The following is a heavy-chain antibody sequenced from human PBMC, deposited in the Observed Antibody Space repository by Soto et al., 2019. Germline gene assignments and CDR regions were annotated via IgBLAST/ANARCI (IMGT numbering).Heavy chain of an antibody. CDR1: GGNFNYHA. Sequence: QVQLVQSGAVVEKPGASLKVSCKASGGNFNYHAINWVRQAPGQRLEWMGGFIPVLGTANYAQNFQGRVTITADTSKTIAYMELTGLKSEDTAVYYCARGSFGGGHYANFDHWGQGTLVTVSS. CDR2: FIPVLGTA. D-gene: IGHD3-16*01. V-gene: IGHV1-69*06. J-gene: IGHJ4*02. CDR3: ARGSFGGGHYANFDH.